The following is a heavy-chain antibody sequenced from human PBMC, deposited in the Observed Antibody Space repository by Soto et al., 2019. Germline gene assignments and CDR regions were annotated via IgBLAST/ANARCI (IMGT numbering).Heavy chain of an antibody. J-gene: IGHJ4*02. Sequence: GGSLRLSCAASGFIFTDYSVNWVRQAPGKGLEWVSSISSTGRYINYADSVKGRFTISRDNAKNSLYLQMDSLRAEDTAVYYCARFSSRYNYFDYWGQGTLVTVSS. D-gene: IGHD1-1*01. CDR2: ISSTGRYI. V-gene: IGHV3-21*01. CDR3: ARFSSRYNYFDY. CDR1: GFIFTDYS.